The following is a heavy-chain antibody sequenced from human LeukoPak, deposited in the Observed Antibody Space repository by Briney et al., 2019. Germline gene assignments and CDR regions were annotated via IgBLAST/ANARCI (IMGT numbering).Heavy chain of an antibody. CDR3: AARWELVGSFDI. J-gene: IGHJ3*02. CDR1: GFTVSSNY. Sequence: GGSLRLSCAASGFTVSSNYMGWVRQAPGKGLEWVSTIYGGGGTYYADSVKGRFTISRDNSKNTLYLQMNSLRAEDTAVYYCAARWELVGSFDIWGQGTMVTASS. D-gene: IGHD1-26*01. CDR2: IYGGGGT. V-gene: IGHV3-53*01.